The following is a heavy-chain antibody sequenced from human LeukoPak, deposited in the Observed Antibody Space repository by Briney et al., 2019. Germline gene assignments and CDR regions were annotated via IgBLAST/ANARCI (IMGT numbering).Heavy chain of an antibody. CDR3: ARLTTMTTTGGPFDY. V-gene: IGHV3-48*03. CDR1: GFTFSSYE. Sequence: GGSLRLSCAATGFTFSSYEMNWVRQAPGKGLEWVSYITSSGNTIYYADSVKGRFTISRDNAKNSLYLQMNSLRAEDTAVYYCARLTTMTTTGGPFDYWGQGTLVTVSS. J-gene: IGHJ4*02. D-gene: IGHD4-17*01. CDR2: ITSSGNTI.